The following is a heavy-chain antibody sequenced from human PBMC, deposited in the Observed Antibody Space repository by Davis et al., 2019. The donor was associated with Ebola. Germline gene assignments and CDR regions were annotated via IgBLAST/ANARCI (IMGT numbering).Heavy chain of an antibody. CDR2: ISWNSGSI. Sequence: SLKIPCAASGFTFDDYAMHWVRQAPGKGLEWVSGISWNSGSIGYADSVKGRFTISRDNAKNSLYLQMNSLRAEDTALYYCAKEIHGSSGLDYWGQGTLVTVSS. CDR1: GFTFDDYA. V-gene: IGHV3-9*01. J-gene: IGHJ4*02. CDR3: AKEIHGSSGLDY. D-gene: IGHD6-19*01.